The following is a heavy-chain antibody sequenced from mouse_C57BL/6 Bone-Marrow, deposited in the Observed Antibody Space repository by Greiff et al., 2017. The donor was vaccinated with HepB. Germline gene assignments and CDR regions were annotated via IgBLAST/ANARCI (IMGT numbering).Heavy chain of an antibody. Sequence: EVQLQQSGPELVKPGASVKIPCKASGYTFTDYNMDWVKQSHGKSLEWIGDINPNNGGTIYNQQFKGKATLPVDKSSSTAYMELRSLTSEDTAGYYCARRGGYYYGSSETWFAYWGQGTLVTVSA. CDR3: ARRGGYYYGSSETWFAY. D-gene: IGHD1-1*01. CDR1: GYTFTDYN. V-gene: IGHV1-18*01. CDR2: INPNNGGT. J-gene: IGHJ3*01.